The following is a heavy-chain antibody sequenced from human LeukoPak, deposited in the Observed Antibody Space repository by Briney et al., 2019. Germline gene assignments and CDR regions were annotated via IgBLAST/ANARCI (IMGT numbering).Heavy chain of an antibody. CDR3: ARDLPDGVVISRPYYYYYGMDV. CDR1: GFTFSDYY. CDR2: ISSSGSTI. V-gene: IGHV3-11*01. D-gene: IGHD3-3*01. J-gene: IGHJ6*02. Sequence: PGGSLRLSCAASGFTFSDYYMGWIRQAPGKGLEWVSYISSSGSTIYYADSVKGRFTISRDNAKNSLYLQMNSLRAEDTAVYYCARDLPDGVVISRPYYYYYGMDVWGQGTTVTVSS.